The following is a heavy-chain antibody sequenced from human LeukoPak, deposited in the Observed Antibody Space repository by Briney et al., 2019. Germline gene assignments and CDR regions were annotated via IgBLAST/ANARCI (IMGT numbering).Heavy chain of an antibody. CDR2: ISGYNGNT. Sequence: ASVKVSCKASGYTFTTYNINWVRQAPGQGLGWMGWISGYNGNTNYAQKLQGRVTMTTDTSTSTAYMELRSLKSDDTAVYYCASLKNYYDSSGYLVTDAFDIWGQGTMVTVSS. CDR3: ASLKNYYDSSGYLVTDAFDI. J-gene: IGHJ3*02. V-gene: IGHV1-18*01. CDR1: GYTFTTYN. D-gene: IGHD3-22*01.